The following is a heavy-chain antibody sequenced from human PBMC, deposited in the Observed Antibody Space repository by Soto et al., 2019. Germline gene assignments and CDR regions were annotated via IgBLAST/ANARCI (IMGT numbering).Heavy chain of an antibody. V-gene: IGHV4-39*01. CDR1: GGSISSTSYY. CDR3: ARRGGGSGTNDY. D-gene: IGHD2-15*01. J-gene: IGHJ4*02. CDR2: VYYSGTT. Sequence: QLQLQESGPGLVKPSETLSLTCTVSGGSISSTSYYWGWIRQPPGKGLEWIGSVYYSGTTYYNPSLKSRVTISVDTSKNQFSLKLSSVTAADTAVYYSARRGGGSGTNDYWCQGALGTVSS.